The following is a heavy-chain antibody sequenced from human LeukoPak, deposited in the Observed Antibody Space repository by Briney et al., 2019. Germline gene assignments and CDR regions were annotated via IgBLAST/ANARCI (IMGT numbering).Heavy chain of an antibody. CDR3: AKTYYYDNNGYYYFDY. Sequence: GGSLRLSCAASGFTFSSYWMSWVRQAPGKGLEWVANIKQDGSEKYYVDSVKGRFTISRDNAKNSLYLQMNSLRAEDTAVYYCAKTYYYDNNGYYYFDYWGQGTLVTVSS. V-gene: IGHV3-7*01. CDR1: GFTFSSYW. D-gene: IGHD3-22*01. CDR2: IKQDGSEK. J-gene: IGHJ4*02.